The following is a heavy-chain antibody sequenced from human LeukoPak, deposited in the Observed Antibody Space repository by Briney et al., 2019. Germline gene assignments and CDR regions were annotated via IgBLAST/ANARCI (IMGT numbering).Heavy chain of an antibody. CDR2: ISYDGSNK. J-gene: IGHJ4*02. CDR3: AKDPIWWNYFDY. D-gene: IGHD2-8*02. V-gene: IGHV3-30*18. Sequence: PGGSLRLSCAASGFTFSSYGMHWVRQAPGKGLEWVAVISYDGSNKHYADSVKGRFTISRDNSKNTLYLQMNSLRAEDTAVYYCAKDPIWWNYFDYWGRGTLVTVSS. CDR1: GFTFSSYG.